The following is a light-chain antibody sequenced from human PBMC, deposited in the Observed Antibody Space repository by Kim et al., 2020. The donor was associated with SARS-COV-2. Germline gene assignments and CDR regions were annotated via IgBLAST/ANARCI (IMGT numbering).Light chain of an antibody. CDR1: RIGSKS. V-gene: IGLV3-21*04. CDR2: NDS. Sequence: APRRMAWIPWGGDRIGSKSVKWYQQKPGQAPVLVIYNDSDRPSGIPERFSGSNFGDTATLTISRVAAGDEADYYCQVWDSDSDHWVFGGGTQLTVL. J-gene: IGLJ2*01. CDR3: QVWDSDSDHWV.